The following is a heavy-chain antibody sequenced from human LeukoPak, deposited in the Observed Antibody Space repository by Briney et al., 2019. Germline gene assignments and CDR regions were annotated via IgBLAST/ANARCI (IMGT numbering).Heavy chain of an antibody. D-gene: IGHD5-12*01. V-gene: IGHV3-66*01. CDR3: ARTTTQRGYRYFDY. J-gene: IGHJ4*02. CDR1: GFTVSSKY. Sequence: PGVSLRLSCAASGFTVSSKYMSWVRQAPGKGLEWVAVIYSGGSTYYADSVKGRFTISRDNSKNTLYLQMNSLRAEDTAVYYCARTTTQRGYRYFDYWGQGTLVTVSS. CDR2: IYSGGST.